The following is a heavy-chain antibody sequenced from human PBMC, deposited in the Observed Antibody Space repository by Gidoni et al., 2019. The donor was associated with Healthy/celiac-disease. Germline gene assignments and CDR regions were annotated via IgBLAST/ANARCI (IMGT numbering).Heavy chain of an antibody. CDR1: GFTFSSYA. V-gene: IGHV3-23*01. D-gene: IGHD6-6*01. J-gene: IGHJ5*02. CDR3: AKDRRYSSTSGYNWFDP. Sequence: EVQLLESGGGLVQPGGSLRLSCAASGFTFSSYAMSWVRQAPGKGLEWVSAISGSGGSTYYADSVKGRFTISRDNSKNTLYLQMNSLRAEDTAVYYCAKDRRYSSTSGYNWFDPWGQGTLVTVSS. CDR2: ISGSGGST.